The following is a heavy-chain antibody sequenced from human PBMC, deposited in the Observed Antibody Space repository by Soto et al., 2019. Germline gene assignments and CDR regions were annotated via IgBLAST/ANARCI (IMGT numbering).Heavy chain of an antibody. V-gene: IGHV3-74*01. CDR3: ARVNPGYSYVNY. J-gene: IGHJ4*02. D-gene: IGHD5-18*01. CDR2: INSDGSTT. Sequence: GGSLRLSCAASGFTFSSYWMLWVRQAPGKGLVWVSRINSDGSTTSYADSVKGRFTISRDNVKNTLYLQMNSLRAEDTAVYYCARVNPGYSYVNYWGQGTLVTVSS. CDR1: GFTFSSYW.